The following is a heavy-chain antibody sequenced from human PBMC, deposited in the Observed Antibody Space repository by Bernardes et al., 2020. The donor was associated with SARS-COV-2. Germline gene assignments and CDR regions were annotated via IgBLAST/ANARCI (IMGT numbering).Heavy chain of an antibody. CDR2: IRFDGTNT. J-gene: IGHJ6*02. D-gene: IGHD5-12*01. CDR1: GFTFGSYG. Sequence: GALRLSCAASGFTFGSYGMTWVRQAPGKGLEWVAFIRFDGTNTYYDADSVQGRFSVSRDNSKNTLYLQMNGLRAEDSAKYYCARDHKVEISGRGRDRFYYYAMDVWGQGTAVTVSS. CDR3: ARDHKVEISGRGRDRFYYYAMDV. V-gene: IGHV3-30*02.